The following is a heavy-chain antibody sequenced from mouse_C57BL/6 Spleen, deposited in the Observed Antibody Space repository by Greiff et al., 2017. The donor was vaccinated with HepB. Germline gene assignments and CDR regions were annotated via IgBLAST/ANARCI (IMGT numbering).Heavy chain of an antibody. CDR1: GYTFTEYT. CDR2: FYPGSGSI. CDR3: ARHHTAIYYGYAWFAY. V-gene: IGHV1-62-2*01. D-gene: IGHD2-2*01. Sequence: VQLQQSGAELVKPGASVKLSCKASGYTFTEYTIHWVKQRSGQGLEWIGWFYPGSGSIKYNEKFKDKATLTADKSSSTFYMEIIRLTSDSSAVYFCARHHTAIYYGYAWFAYWGQGTLVTVSA. J-gene: IGHJ3*01.